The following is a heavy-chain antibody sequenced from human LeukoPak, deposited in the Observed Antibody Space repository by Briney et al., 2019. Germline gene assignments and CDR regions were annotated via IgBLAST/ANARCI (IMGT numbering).Heavy chain of an antibody. J-gene: IGHJ6*03. CDR2: IIPIFGTA. CDR1: GGTFSSYA. D-gene: IGHD5-18*01. CDR3: ARDRGSGYGLYYYYYYYMDV. V-gene: IGHV1-69*05. Sequence: SVKVSCKASGGTFSSYAISWVRQAPGQGLEWMGGIIPIFGTANYAQKFQGRVTITTDESTSTAYMELSSLRSEDTAVYYCARDRGSGYGLYYYYYYYMDVWGKGTTVTVSS.